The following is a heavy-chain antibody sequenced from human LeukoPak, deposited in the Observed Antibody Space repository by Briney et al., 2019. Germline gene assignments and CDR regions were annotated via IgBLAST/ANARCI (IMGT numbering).Heavy chain of an antibody. CDR1: GFTFSSYA. V-gene: IGHV3-23*01. CDR3: AKAGEGYPYENSGYSSDY. D-gene: IGHD3-22*01. Sequence: PGGSLRLSCAASGFTFSSYAMSWVRQAPGKGLEWVSAISGSGGSTYYADSVKGRFTISRDNSKNTLYLQMNSLRAEDTAVYYCAKAGEGYPYENSGYSSDYWGKATRATVSS. J-gene: IGHJ4*02. CDR2: ISGSGGST.